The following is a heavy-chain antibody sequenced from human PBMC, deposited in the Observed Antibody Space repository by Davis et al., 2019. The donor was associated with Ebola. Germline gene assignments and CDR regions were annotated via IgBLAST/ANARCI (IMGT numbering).Heavy chain of an antibody. Sequence: SETLSLTCTVSGGSISSGGYYWSWIRQHPGKGLEWIGYIYYSGTTYYNPSLRSRVTISVDTSMNQFSLKLSSVTAADTAVYFCARCGGDCYGLDYWGQGTLVTVSS. CDR3: ARCGGDCYGLDY. J-gene: IGHJ4*02. CDR1: GGSISSGGYY. V-gene: IGHV4-31*03. D-gene: IGHD2-21*02. CDR2: IYYSGTT.